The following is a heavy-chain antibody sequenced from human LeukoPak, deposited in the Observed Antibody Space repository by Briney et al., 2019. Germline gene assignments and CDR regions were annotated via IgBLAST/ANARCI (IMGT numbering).Heavy chain of an antibody. CDR1: GYTFTGYY. CDR2: INSDSGFT. D-gene: IGHD3-9*01. Sequence: ASVKVSCKASGYTFTGYYMNWVRQAPGQGLEWMGWINSDSGFTKYAQKFQGRVTMTRDTSITTVYMDLTRLTSDDTAVYYCAGNFDMKGFDPWGQGTLATVSS. J-gene: IGHJ5*02. V-gene: IGHV1-2*02. CDR3: AGNFDMKGFDP.